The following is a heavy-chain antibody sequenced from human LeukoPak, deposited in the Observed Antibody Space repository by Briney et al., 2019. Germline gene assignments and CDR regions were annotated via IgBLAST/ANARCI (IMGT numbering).Heavy chain of an antibody. D-gene: IGHD3-10*01. V-gene: IGHV4-34*01. CDR3: ARRVGRYFGERAYYYNYMDV. CDR1: GGSFSGYY. CDR2: INHSGRT. Sequence: SETLSLTCAVYGGSFSGYYWSWIRQPPGKGLEWIGEINHSGRTKYNPSLKSRVTISVDTSKNQFSLKLSSVTAADTAVYYCARRVGRYFGERAYYYNYMDVWGKGTTVTISS. J-gene: IGHJ6*03.